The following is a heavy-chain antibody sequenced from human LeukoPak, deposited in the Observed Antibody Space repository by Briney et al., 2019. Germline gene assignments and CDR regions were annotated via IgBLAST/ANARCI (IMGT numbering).Heavy chain of an antibody. CDR3: LRDLNWSLDQ. Sequence: GSLRLSCAASGFTVSSNYMNWVRQAPGKGLEWVSVIYSGGSTYYADSVKGRFTISRDNAKNTLYLQMNSLRAEDTAVYYCLRDLNWSLDQWGQGTLVTVSS. CDR2: IYSGGST. J-gene: IGHJ4*02. V-gene: IGHV3-53*01. D-gene: IGHD1-20*01. CDR1: GFTVSSNY.